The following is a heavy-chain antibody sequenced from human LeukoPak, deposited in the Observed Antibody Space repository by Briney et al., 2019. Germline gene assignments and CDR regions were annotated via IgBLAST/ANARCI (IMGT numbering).Heavy chain of an antibody. J-gene: IGHJ4*02. Sequence: SETLSLTCVVYGGSFSGHYWSWIRQPAGKGLEWIGCINQSGRANYNPSLKSQVTISIDTSKNQFSLNLNSVTAADTAVYYCVRNFDYWGQGTLVTVSS. CDR2: INQSGRA. CDR1: GGSFSGHY. V-gene: IGHV4-34*01. CDR3: VRNFDY.